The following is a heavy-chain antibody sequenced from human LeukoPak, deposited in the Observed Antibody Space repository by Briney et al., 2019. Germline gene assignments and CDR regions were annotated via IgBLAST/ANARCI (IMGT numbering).Heavy chain of an antibody. Sequence: PGGSLRLSCAASGFTFSSYEMNWVRQAPGEGLEWVSYISGSGSTIYYADSVKGRFTISRDNAKNSLYLRMNSLRAEDTAVYYCARRQSGYPDYWGQGTLVTVSS. V-gene: IGHV3-48*03. CDR3: ARRQSGYPDY. J-gene: IGHJ4*02. D-gene: IGHD3-3*01. CDR2: ISGSGSTI. CDR1: GFTFSSYE.